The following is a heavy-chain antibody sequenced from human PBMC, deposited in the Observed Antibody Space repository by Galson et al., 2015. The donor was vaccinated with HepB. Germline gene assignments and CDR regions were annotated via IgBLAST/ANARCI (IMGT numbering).Heavy chain of an antibody. CDR2: ISSSSSYI. Sequence: SLRLSCAASGFTFSSYSMNWVRQAPGKGLEWVSSISSSSSYIYYADSVKGRFTISRDNAKNSLYLQMNSLRAEDTAVYYCARDLNRKIAAAGQHFDYWGQGTLVTVSS. CDR1: GFTFSSYS. J-gene: IGHJ4*02. CDR3: ARDLNRKIAAAGQHFDY. D-gene: IGHD6-13*01. V-gene: IGHV3-21*01.